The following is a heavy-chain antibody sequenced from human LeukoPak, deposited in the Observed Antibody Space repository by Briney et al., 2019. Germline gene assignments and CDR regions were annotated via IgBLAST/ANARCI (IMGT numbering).Heavy chain of an antibody. CDR1: GYTFTSYD. J-gene: IGHJ4*02. CDR2: MNPNSGNT. D-gene: IGHD3-3*01. CDR3: ARGPITIFGVVISN. V-gene: IGHV1-8*01. Sequence: ASVKVSCKASGYTFTSYDINWVRQATGQGLEWMGWMNPNSGNTGYAQKFQGRVTMTRNTSISTACMELSSLRSEDTAVYYCARGPITIFGVVISNWGQGTLVTVSS.